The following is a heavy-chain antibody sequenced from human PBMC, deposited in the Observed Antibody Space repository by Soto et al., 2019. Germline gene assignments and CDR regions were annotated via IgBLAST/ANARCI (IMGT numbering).Heavy chain of an antibody. V-gene: IGHV1-69*13. D-gene: IGHD6-19*01. Sequence: ASVKVSCKASGGTFSSYAISWVRQAPGQGLEWIGGIIPIFGTANYAQKFQGRVTITADESTSTAYMELSSLRSEDTAVYYCARGALSSGWSENWFDPWGQGTLVTVSS. CDR2: IIPIFGTA. CDR1: GGTFSSYA. J-gene: IGHJ5*02. CDR3: ARGALSSGWSENWFDP.